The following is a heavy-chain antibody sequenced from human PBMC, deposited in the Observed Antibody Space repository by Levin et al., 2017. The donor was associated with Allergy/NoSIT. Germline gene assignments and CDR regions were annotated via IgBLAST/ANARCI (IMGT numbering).Heavy chain of an antibody. D-gene: IGHD1-1*01. Sequence: GGSLRLSCKASGYTLSNYDVIWVRQAPGQGLEWMGWISVYNGKTKYAQSLQGRVTMTTDTSTNTAYMDLTSLIYDDTAMYYCARGRHGIYFFDYWGQGTLVTVSS. V-gene: IGHV1-18*01. CDR1: GYTLSNYD. J-gene: IGHJ4*02. CDR2: ISVYNGKT. CDR3: ARGRHGIYFFDY.